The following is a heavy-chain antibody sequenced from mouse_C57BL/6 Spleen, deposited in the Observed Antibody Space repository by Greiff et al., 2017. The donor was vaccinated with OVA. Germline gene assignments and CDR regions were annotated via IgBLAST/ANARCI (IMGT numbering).Heavy chain of an antibody. CDR1: GFTFSDYG. D-gene: IGHD2-4*01. V-gene: IGHV5-17*01. Sequence: EVMLVESGGGLVKPGGSLKLSCAASGFTFSDYGMHWVRQAPEKGLEWVAYISSGSSTIYYADTVKGRFTISRDNAKNTLFLQMTSLRSEDTAMYYCARPGDYDVRYAMDYWGQGTSVTVSS. CDR3: ARPGDYDVRYAMDY. CDR2: ISSGSSTI. J-gene: IGHJ4*01.